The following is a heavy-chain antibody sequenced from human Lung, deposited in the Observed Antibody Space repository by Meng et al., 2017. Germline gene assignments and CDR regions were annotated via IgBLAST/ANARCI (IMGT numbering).Heavy chain of an antibody. Sequence: EVHLVESGGELGKPGGSPRLSCAASGFYFSNAWMSWGRQAPGKGLEWVGRIKSNTDGGTAEYAAPVTGRFTISRDDSKSTLYLQMSRLRIDDTGVYYCTWDDKAVSDYWGQGTLVTVSS. CDR1: GFYFSNAW. D-gene: IGHD3-9*01. V-gene: IGHV3-15*01. CDR3: TWDDKAVSDY. J-gene: IGHJ4*02. CDR2: IKSNTDGGTA.